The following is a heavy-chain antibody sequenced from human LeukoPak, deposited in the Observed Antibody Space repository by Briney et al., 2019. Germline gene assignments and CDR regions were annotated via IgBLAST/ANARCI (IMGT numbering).Heavy chain of an antibody. J-gene: IGHJ6*03. D-gene: IGHD1-26*01. V-gene: IGHV4-59*01. CDR2: IYYSGST. CDR1: GGSISRYY. CDR3: ARVIAGGSYYLYYMDV. Sequence: PSETLSLTCSISGGSISRYYWSWIRQPPGKGLEWIGYIYYSGSTNYNPSLKSRVTISVDTSKNQFSLKLGSVTAADTAVYYCARVIAGGSYYLYYMDVWGKGTTVTVSS.